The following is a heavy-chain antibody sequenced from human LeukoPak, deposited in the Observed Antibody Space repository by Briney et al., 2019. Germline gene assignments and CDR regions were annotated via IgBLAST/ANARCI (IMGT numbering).Heavy chain of an antibody. CDR3: AKDSYYALGSYYNSYIIDY. CDR2: IYYSGST. Sequence: SSETLSLTCTVSGGSISSYYWSWIRQPPGKGLEWIGYIYYSGSTNYNPSLKSRVTISVDTSKNQFSLKLSSVTAADTAVYYCAKDSYYALGSYYNSYIIDYWGQGTQVTVSS. J-gene: IGHJ4*02. D-gene: IGHD3-10*01. V-gene: IGHV4-59*01. CDR1: GGSISSYY.